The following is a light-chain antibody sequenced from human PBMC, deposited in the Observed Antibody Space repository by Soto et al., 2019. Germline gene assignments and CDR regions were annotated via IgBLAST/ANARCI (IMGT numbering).Light chain of an antibody. CDR1: SSDVGGYNY. Sequence: HSALTQAASVSGSPGQSITISCTRTSSDVGGYNYVSWYQQHPGKAPKLMIYDVSNRPSGISNRFSGSKSGNTASLTISGLQAEDEADYYCSSYTTISTRVFGTGTKVTVL. V-gene: IGLV2-14*03. CDR2: DVS. J-gene: IGLJ1*01. CDR3: SSYTTISTRV.